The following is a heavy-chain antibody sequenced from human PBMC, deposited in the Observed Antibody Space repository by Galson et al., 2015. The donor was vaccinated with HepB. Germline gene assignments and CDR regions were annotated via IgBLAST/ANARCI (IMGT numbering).Heavy chain of an antibody. CDR1: GITFNTYS. CDR2: ISSSSSYI. V-gene: IGHV3-21*01. CDR3: ATGEILVVRGGLRTRSYFDY. Sequence: LRLSCAASGITFNTYSMNWVRQAPGQGLEWVSSISSSSSYIYYADSAKGRFTISRDNARNSLYLQMNSLRAEDTAVYHCATGEILVVRGGLRTRSYFDYWGRGTLVTVSS. D-gene: IGHD3-10*01. J-gene: IGHJ4*02.